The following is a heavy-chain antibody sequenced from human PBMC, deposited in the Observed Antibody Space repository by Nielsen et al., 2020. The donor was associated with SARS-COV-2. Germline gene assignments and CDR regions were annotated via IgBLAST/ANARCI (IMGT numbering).Heavy chain of an antibody. CDR1: GLIFGTYG. CDR2: IWYDGSNE. D-gene: IGHD3-16*01. Sequence: GESLKISCRASGLIFGTYGMHWVRQAPGKGLEWVAGIWYDGSNENYAESVKGRFTISRDNSKNTLYLQMNSLRAEDTAVYYCAKPWGDEDWGQGTTVTVSS. V-gene: IGHV3-33*06. CDR3: AKPWGDED. J-gene: IGHJ6*02.